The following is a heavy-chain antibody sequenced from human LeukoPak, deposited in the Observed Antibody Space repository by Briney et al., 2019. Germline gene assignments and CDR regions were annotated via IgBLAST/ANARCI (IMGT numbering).Heavy chain of an antibody. CDR3: ARVAGSSFGELRKIPYYYYGMDV. J-gene: IGHJ6*02. D-gene: IGHD3-10*01. CDR2: IYYSGST. Sequence: PSETLSLTCTVSGGSISSYYWSWIRQPPGKGPEWIGYIYYSGSTYYNPSLKSRVTISVGTSKNQFSLKLSSVTAADTAVYYCARVAGSSFGELRKIPYYYYGMDVWGQGTTVTVSS. CDR1: GGSISSYY. V-gene: IGHV4-30-4*01.